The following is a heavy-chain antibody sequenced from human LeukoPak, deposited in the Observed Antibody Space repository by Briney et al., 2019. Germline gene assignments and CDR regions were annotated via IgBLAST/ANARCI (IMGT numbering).Heavy chain of an antibody. Sequence: SETLSLTCTVPGGSISNYYWSWIRQSPGKGLEYIGYISSSGSTNYNPSLENRVIISRDMSRNQFSLELSSVTAADTALYFCARLIYNTFTNNWRFDSWGQGTLVTISS. CDR1: GGSISNYY. CDR2: ISSSGST. CDR3: ARLIYNTFTNNWRFDS. V-gene: IGHV4-4*08. D-gene: IGHD1-1*01. J-gene: IGHJ4*02.